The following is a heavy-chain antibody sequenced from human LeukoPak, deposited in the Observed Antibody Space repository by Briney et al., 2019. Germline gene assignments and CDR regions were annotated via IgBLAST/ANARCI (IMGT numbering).Heavy chain of an antibody. CDR3: ARDYGDYVY. J-gene: IGHJ4*02. CDR2: IKQDGSEK. V-gene: IGHV3-7*01. D-gene: IGHD4-17*01. CDR1: GFTYTDYA. Sequence: PGGSLRLSCIASGFTYTDYAMSWFRQAPGKGLEWVANIKQDGSEKYYVDSVKGRFTISRDNAKNSLYLQMNSLRAEDTAVYYCARDYGDYVYWGQGTLVTVSS.